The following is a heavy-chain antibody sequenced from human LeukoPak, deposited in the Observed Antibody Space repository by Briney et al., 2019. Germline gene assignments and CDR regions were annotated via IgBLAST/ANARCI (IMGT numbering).Heavy chain of an antibody. J-gene: IGHJ4*02. CDR1: GGTFSSYA. Sequence: ASVKVSCQASGGTFSSYAISWVRQAPGQGLEWMGGIIPIFGTANYAQKFQGRVTITADKSTSTAYMELSSLRSEDTAVYYCAREGGSVAGTDGKGVFDYWGQGTLVTVSS. CDR3: AREGGSVAGTDGKGVFDY. V-gene: IGHV1-69*06. D-gene: IGHD6-19*01. CDR2: IIPIFGTA.